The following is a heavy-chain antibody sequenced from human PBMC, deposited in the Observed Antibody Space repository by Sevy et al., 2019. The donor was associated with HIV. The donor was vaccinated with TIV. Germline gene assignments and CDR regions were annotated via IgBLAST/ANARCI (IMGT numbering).Heavy chain of an antibody. D-gene: IGHD6-19*01. CDR1: GYTFTGYY. CDR2: INPNSGGT. CDR3: ALIAVAGTLIDY. Sequence: ASVKVSCKASGYTFTGYYMHWVRQAPGQGLEWMGWINPNSGGTNYAQKFQGRVTMTRDTSISTAYMELSRLRSDDTAVYYCALIAVAGTLIDYWGQGTLVTVSS. J-gene: IGHJ4*02. V-gene: IGHV1-2*02.